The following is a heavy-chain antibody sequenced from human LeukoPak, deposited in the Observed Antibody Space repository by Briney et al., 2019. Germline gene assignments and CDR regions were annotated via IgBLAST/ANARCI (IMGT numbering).Heavy chain of an antibody. CDR1: GFTFSDYY. J-gene: IGHJ3*02. CDR3: VRDLSPVSDRNVWYDALDI. Sequence: GGSLRLSCAASGFTFSDYYMSWIRQAPGKGLEWVANIAGDESQKKYMDSVKGRFTISRDNAKNSLHLQLNSLRAEDTAIYYCVRDLSPVSDRNVWYDALDIWGQGTMVTVSS. D-gene: IGHD1-1*01. V-gene: IGHV3-7*01. CDR2: IAGDESQK.